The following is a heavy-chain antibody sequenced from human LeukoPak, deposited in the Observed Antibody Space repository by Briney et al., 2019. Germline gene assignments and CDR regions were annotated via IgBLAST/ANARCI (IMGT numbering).Heavy chain of an antibody. V-gene: IGHV3-53*01. CDR3: ARDPGGSYSHGI. CDR1: GFTVNNNY. CDR2: IYSGGTT. D-gene: IGHD1-26*01. Sequence: AGRSLRLSCAASGFTVNNNYMSWVRQAPGKGLECVSVIYSGGTTYYADPVRGRFSISRDSSKNTVYLQMNSLRVEDTAVYYCARDPGGSYSHGIWGQGTLVTVSS. J-gene: IGHJ4*02.